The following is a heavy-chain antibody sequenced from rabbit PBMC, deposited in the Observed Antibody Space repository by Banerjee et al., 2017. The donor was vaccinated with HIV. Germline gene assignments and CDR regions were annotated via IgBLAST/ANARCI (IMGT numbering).Heavy chain of an antibody. J-gene: IGHJ4*01. CDR1: GFDLSSYYY. CDR2: IGTGGGST. Sequence: QEQLEESGGGLVKPEGSLTLTCKASGFDLSSYYYMCWVRQAPGKGLEWIACIGTGGGSTWYASWVNGRFTIAKTSSTTVTLQMTSLTAADTSTYFCARGGYGGDSGATGLWGPGTLVTVS. CDR3: ARGGYGGDSGATGL. D-gene: IGHD4-2*01. V-gene: IGHV1S45*01.